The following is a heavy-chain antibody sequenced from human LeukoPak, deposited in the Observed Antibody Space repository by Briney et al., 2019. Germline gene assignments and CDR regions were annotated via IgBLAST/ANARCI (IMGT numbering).Heavy chain of an antibody. Sequence: PGGSLRLSCVVSGITLSNYGMSWVRQAPGKGLEWVAGISDSGGTTNYADSVKGRFTVSRDNPKNTLHLQMNSLRAEDTAVYFCAKRGVVIRVILVGFHKQAYYFESWGQGVLVTVSS. CDR1: GITLSNYG. J-gene: IGHJ4*02. D-gene: IGHD3-22*01. V-gene: IGHV3-23*01. CDR3: AKRGVVIRVILVGFHKQAYYFES. CDR2: ISDSGGTT.